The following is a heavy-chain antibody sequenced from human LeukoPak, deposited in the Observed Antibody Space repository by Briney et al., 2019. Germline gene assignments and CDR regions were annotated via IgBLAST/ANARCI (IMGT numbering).Heavy chain of an antibody. Sequence: PSETLSLTCTVPGGSISSSSYCWGWIRQPPGKGLEWIVSIYYSGSTYYNPSLKSRVTISVDTSKNQFSLKLSSVTAADTAVYYCARVVRVLTYYFDYWGQGTLVTVSS. J-gene: IGHJ4*02. CDR3: ARVVRVLTYYFDY. CDR1: GGSISSSSYC. D-gene: IGHD2-2*01. V-gene: IGHV4-39*07. CDR2: IYYSGST.